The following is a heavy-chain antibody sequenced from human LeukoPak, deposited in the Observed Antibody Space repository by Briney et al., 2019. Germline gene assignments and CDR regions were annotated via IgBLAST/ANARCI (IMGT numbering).Heavy chain of an antibody. Sequence: GGSLRLSCAASGFTFSSYGMHWVRQAPGQGLEWMGWINPNSGGTNYAQKFQGWVTMTRDTSISTAYMELSRLRSDDTAVYYCAREVYYYGSGTQEAYYGMDVWGQGTTVTVSS. CDR2: INPNSGGT. J-gene: IGHJ6*02. CDR1: GFTFSSYG. CDR3: AREVYYYGSGTQEAYYGMDV. V-gene: IGHV1-2*04. D-gene: IGHD3-10*01.